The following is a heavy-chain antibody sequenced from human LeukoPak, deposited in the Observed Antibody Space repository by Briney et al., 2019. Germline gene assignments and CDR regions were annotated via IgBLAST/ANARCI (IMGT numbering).Heavy chain of an antibody. CDR2: MNPISGNT. D-gene: IGHD5-12*01. J-gene: IGHJ4*02. Sequence: ASVKVSCKASGYTFSSYDINWVRQAPGQGLEWMGWMNPISGNTGYAQKFQGRVTITRNTSISTAYMELSSLRSEDTAVYYCARWPRGYEPDYWGQGTLVTVSS. CDR1: GYTFSSYD. CDR3: ARWPRGYEPDY. V-gene: IGHV1-8*01.